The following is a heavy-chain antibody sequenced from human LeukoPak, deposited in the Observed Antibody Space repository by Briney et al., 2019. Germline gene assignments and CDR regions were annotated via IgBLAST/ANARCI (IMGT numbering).Heavy chain of an antibody. CDR1: GGSISSGDYY. D-gene: IGHD2-15*01. V-gene: IGHV4-30-4*02. Sequence: SETLSLTCTVSGGSISSGDYYWSWIRQPPGKGLEWIGYIYYSGSTYYNPSLKSRVTISVDTSKNQFSLKLSSVTAADTAVYYCARGLGYCSGGSCYSADYAFDIWGQGTMVTVSS. J-gene: IGHJ3*02. CDR3: ARGLGYCSGGSCYSADYAFDI. CDR2: IYYSGST.